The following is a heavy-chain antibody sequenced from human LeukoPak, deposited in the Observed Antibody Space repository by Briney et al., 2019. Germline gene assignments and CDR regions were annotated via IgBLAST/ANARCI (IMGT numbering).Heavy chain of an antibody. V-gene: IGHV3-48*01. CDR3: ARWGDGYNYLSY. CDR1: GFIFSSYS. CDR2: ITSSSNTI. D-gene: IGHD5-24*01. Sequence: GGSLRLACAASGFIFSSYSMNWIRQAPGKGLEWLSYITSSSNTIYYADSVRGRFTISRDNAKNSLYLQMHSLRAEDTAVYYCARWGDGYNYLSYWGQGTLVTVSS. J-gene: IGHJ4*02.